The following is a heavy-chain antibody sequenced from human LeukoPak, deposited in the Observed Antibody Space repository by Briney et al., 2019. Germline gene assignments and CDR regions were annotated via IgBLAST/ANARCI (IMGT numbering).Heavy chain of an antibody. Sequence: ASVKVSCKASGYTFTIYYMHWVRQAPGQGREWMGIINPSGGSTSYAQTPQGTVTMTSDMSTSTVYTELSSLRSEDTAVYHCARGKKGPGIAVAGTLDYCGQGTLVTVPS. CDR3: ARGKKGPGIAVAGTLDY. CDR2: INPSGGST. D-gene: IGHD6-19*01. V-gene: IGHV1-46*01. CDR1: GYTFTIYY. J-gene: IGHJ4*02.